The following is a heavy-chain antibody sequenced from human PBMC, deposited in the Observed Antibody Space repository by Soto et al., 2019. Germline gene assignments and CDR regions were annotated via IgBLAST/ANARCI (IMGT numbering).Heavy chain of an antibody. J-gene: IGHJ4*02. CDR2: INHSGST. D-gene: IGHD2-2*01. Sequence: QVQLQQWGAGLLKPSETLSLTCAVYGGSFSGYYWSWIRQPPGKGLEWIGEINHSGSTNYNPSLKCRVTLSVVTTKIQFSLKLSSVTAEDTAVSYCARGVAFVVVPAARSYFDYWGQVRLVSVGS. CDR3: ARGVAFVVVPAARSYFDY. CDR1: GGSFSGYY. V-gene: IGHV4-34*01.